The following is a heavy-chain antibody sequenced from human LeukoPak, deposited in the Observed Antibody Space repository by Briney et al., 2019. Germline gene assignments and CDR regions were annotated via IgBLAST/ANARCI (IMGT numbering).Heavy chain of an antibody. Sequence: PGGSLRLSCSASGFTFTSYAMHWVRQAPGKGLEHVSAIGTNGEYTYNADSVKGRFTISRDNSKNTLYLQMSSLKPEDTAVYYCVKDQRVGLSSWFVPYLYFDCWGQGALVTVSS. J-gene: IGHJ4*02. CDR2: IGTNGEYT. V-gene: IGHV3-64D*06. CDR3: VKDQRVGLSSWFVPYLYFDC. CDR1: GFTFTSYA. D-gene: IGHD6-13*01.